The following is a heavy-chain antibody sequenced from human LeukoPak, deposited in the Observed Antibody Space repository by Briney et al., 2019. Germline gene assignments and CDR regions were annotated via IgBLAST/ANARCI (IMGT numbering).Heavy chain of an antibody. CDR1: GGSISSYY. CDR2: IYRSGST. D-gene: IGHD3-3*01. Sequence: SETLSLTCTVSGGSISSYYWGWIRQPPGQGLEWIGNIYRSGSTYYNPSLKSRVTISVDTSKNQFSLKLSSVTAADTAVYYCAGDFWSVYYFRDWGQGTLVTVSS. CDR3: AGDFWSVYYFRD. J-gene: IGHJ4*02. V-gene: IGHV4-59*04.